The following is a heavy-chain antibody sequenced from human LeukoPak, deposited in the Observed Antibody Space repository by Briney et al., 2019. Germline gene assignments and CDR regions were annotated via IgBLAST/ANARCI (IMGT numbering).Heavy chain of an antibody. CDR3: ARLPYCSGTSCYRLDAFDI. Sequence: KSSETLSLTCTVSGGSISSYYWSWIRQPPGKGLEWIGSIYYSGSTYYTPSLGSRLTISVDTSKNQFSLKLTSVTAADTAVYYCARLPYCSGTSCYRLDAFDIWGQGTMVTVSS. CDR1: GGSISSYY. V-gene: IGHV4-59*04. CDR2: IYYSGST. D-gene: IGHD2-2*02. J-gene: IGHJ3*02.